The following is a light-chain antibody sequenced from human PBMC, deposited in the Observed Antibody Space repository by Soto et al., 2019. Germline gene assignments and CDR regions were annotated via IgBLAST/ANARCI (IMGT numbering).Light chain of an antibody. CDR2: GAS. CDR3: QQYRSSPLT. V-gene: IGKV3-20*01. Sequence: DIVLTQSPGTLSLAAGERATLSCRASQSVSSSCLAWYQQKPAQAPRLLIYGASIRATGIPDRFSGSGSGTDFTLTISRLEPEAFAVHYCQQYRSSPLTFGGGTKVEIK. CDR1: QSVSSSC. J-gene: IGKJ4*01.